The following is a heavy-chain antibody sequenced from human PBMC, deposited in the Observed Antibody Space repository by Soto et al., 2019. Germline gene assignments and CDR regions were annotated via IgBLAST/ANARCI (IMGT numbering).Heavy chain of an antibody. CDR1: GYTFTSYG. V-gene: IGHV1-18*01. CDR2: ISAYNGNT. Sequence: QVQLVQSGAEVNKPGASVKVSCKASGYTFTSYGISWVRQAPGQGLEWMGWISAYNGNTNYAQKLQGRVTMTTDTPTSTAYMELRSLRSDDTAVYYCARDPSDSSSWYTYYYGMDVWGQGTTVTVSS. J-gene: IGHJ6*02. D-gene: IGHD6-13*01. CDR3: ARDPSDSSSWYTYYYGMDV.